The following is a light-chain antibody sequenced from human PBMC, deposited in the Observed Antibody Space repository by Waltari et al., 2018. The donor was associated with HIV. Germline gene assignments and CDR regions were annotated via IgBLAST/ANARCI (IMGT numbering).Light chain of an antibody. CDR2: QDS. CDR3: QAWDRSVV. CDR1: QLGGKF. Sequence: SYELTQPPSVSVSPGQTASIPCSGDQLGGKFVCWYQQRPGQPPVLVMYQDSKRPAGIPERFSGSNSGNTATLTITGTQSMDEADYYCQAWDRSVVFGGGTKLTVL. V-gene: IGLV3-1*01. J-gene: IGLJ2*01.